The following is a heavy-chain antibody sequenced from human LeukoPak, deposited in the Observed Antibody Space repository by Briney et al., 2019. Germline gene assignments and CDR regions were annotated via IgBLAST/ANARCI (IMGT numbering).Heavy chain of an antibody. CDR1: GGSISSSSYY. Sequence: SETLSLTCTVSGGSISSSSYYWGWIRQPPEKGLEWIGSIYYSGSTYYNPSLKSRVTMSVDTSKNQFSLKLSSVTAADTAVYYCARVNYDFWSGYYGDSYFDYWGQGTLVTVSS. V-gene: IGHV4-39*07. D-gene: IGHD3-3*01. CDR2: IYYSGST. J-gene: IGHJ4*02. CDR3: ARVNYDFWSGYYGDSYFDY.